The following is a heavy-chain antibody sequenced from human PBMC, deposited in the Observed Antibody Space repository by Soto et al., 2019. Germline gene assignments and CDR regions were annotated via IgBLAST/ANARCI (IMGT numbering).Heavy chain of an antibody. D-gene: IGHD3-10*01. CDR1: GFTFDDYA. CDR2: ISWNGAAR. J-gene: IGHJ4*02. Sequence: EAQLVESGGGLVQPGRSLRLSCVASGFTFDDYAIHWVRQAPGKGLEWVSGISWNGAARGYADSVKGRFTISRDNAKNSLYLPMSSLRTEDTAIYYCANLPLYGSGFDCWGQGTLVTVSS. V-gene: IGHV3-9*01. CDR3: ANLPLYGSGFDC.